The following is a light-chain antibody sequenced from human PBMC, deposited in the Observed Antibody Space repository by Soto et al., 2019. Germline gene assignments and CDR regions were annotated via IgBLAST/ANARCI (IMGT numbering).Light chain of an antibody. J-gene: IGLJ3*02. Sequence: QSVLTQPPSVSGAPGQRVTVSCTGNSSNIGSVYDVHWYQQLSGSSPRLVISVNTNRPSGVPDRFSGSKSGASASLVIAGLQADDEGTYFCQSYDSSLSAWVFGGGTKLTVL. CDR3: QSYDSSLSAWV. V-gene: IGLV1-40*03. CDR2: VNT. CDR1: SSNIGSVYD.